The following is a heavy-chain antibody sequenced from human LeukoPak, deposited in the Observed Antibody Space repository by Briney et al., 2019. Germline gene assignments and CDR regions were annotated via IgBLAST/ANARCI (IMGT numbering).Heavy chain of an antibody. CDR1: GGTFSSYA. V-gene: IGHV1-69*05. D-gene: IGHD3-22*01. Sequence: SVKVSCKASGGTFSSYAISWVRQAPGQGLECMGRIIPIFGTANYAQKFQGRVTITTDESTSTAYMELSSLRSEDTAVYYCARDLSSSGDNCLVPWGRRTLVTVSS. CDR2: IIPIFGTA. CDR3: ARDLSSSGDNCLVP. J-gene: IGHJ5*02.